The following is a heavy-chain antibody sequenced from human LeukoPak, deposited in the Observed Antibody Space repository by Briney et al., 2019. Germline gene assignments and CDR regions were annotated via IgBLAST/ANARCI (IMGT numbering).Heavy chain of an antibody. CDR2: ISSSSSYI. Sequence: GGSLRLSCAASGFTFDDYGMSWVRQAPGKGLEWVSSISSSSSYIYYADSVKGRFTISRDNAKNSLYLQMNSLRAEDTAVYYCARDLSNYYDSSGYLYYYYYYMDVWGKGTTVTVSS. CDR1: GFTFDDYG. V-gene: IGHV3-21*01. CDR3: ARDLSNYYDSSGYLYYYYYYMDV. J-gene: IGHJ6*03. D-gene: IGHD3-22*01.